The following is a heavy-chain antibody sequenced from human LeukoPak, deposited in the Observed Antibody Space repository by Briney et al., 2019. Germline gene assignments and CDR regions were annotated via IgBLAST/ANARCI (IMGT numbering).Heavy chain of an antibody. J-gene: IGHJ5*02. Sequence: PSETLSLTCSVSGGSIRSFGYYWGWIRQPPGKGLEWIGSISENGNTYYSTSLKSRVAISVDPSKNQFSLNLNSVTAADTAVYYCARHALVTSIGTYDWLDPWGQGSLVTVSS. CDR2: ISENGNT. V-gene: IGHV4-39*01. CDR1: GGSIRSFGYY. CDR3: ARHALVTSIGTYDWLDP. D-gene: IGHD2-21*02.